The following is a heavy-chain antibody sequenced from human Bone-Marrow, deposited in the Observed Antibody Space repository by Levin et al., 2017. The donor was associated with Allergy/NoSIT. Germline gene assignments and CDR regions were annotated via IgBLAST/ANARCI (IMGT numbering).Heavy chain of an antibody. CDR2: ISHTGRI. J-gene: IGHJ4*02. V-gene: IGHV4-4*02. Sequence: PGGSLRLSCAVSGDSISSHKWWSWVRQPPGKGLEWIGEISHTGRINYNPSVKSRVSISLDKSKNQFSLQLTSVTAVDTAVYYCAGPASSDSDEPNSYYYRALDYWGQGTLVTVSS. D-gene: IGHD3-10*01. CDR3: AGPASSDSDEPNSYYYRALDY. CDR1: GDSISSHKW.